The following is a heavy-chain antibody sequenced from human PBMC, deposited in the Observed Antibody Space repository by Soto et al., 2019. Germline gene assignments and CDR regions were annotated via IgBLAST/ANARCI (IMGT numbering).Heavy chain of an antibody. CDR3: GRDQSGTHYFDL. CDR2: TFHSGST. Sequence: QVQLQESGPGLVKPSETLSLTCTISGGSVSSSYWAWIRQPPGKGLEWIGYTFHSGSTKYNPSLKSRVTMSVDTSENQFSLKLSSVTAADTVVYYCGRDQSGTHYFDLWARGTLVIVSS. V-gene: IGHV4-59*02. CDR1: GGSVSSSY. J-gene: IGHJ2*01. D-gene: IGHD1-7*01.